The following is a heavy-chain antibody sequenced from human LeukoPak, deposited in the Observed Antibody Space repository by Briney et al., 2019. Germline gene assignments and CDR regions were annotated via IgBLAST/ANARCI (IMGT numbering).Heavy chain of an antibody. D-gene: IGHD3-10*01. V-gene: IGHV4-59*08. CDR3: ARLLAGEYDPFDM. J-gene: IGHJ3*02. CDR1: GGSISSHY. CDR2: IFYSGGT. Sequence: SETLSLTCTVSGGSISSHYWSWIRQPPGTGLEWIGNIFYSGGTNYNPSLQSRVSISADTSKNQFSLNLSSVTAADTAVYYCARLLAGEYDPFDMWGQGTMVTVSS.